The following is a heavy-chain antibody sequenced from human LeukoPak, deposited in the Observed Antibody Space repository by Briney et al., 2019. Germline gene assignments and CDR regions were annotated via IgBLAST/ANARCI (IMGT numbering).Heavy chain of an antibody. CDR3: ARIRGRGSLNWFDP. V-gene: IGHV1-8*01. Sequence: GASVKVSCKASGYTFINHDINWMRQATGQGLEWMGWMNSNSGNTGYAQKFQGRVTMTRDTSASTAYMKLSSLRSEDTAVYYCARIRGRGSLNWFDPWGQGTLVTVSS. CDR2: MNSNSGNT. CDR1: GYTFINHD. J-gene: IGHJ5*02. D-gene: IGHD1-26*01.